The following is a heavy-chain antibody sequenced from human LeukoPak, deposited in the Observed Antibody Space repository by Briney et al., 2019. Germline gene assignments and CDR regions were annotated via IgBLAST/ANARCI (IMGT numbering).Heavy chain of an antibody. CDR1: GFTFSNFW. Sequence: PGGSLRLSCTASGFTFSNFWMGWVRQAPGKGLEWVANIKQDETEKFYLGSVKGRFTIPRDNAKNSLYLQMNSLRVEDTALYYCARDETYDYESNGYLDFWGQGTVVTVSS. V-gene: IGHV3-7*03. J-gene: IGHJ4*02. D-gene: IGHD3-22*01. CDR2: IKQDETEK. CDR3: ARDETYDYESNGYLDF.